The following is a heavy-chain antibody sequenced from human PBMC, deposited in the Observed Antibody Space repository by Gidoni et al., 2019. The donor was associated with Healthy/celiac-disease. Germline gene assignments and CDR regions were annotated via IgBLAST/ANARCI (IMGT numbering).Heavy chain of an antibody. J-gene: IGHJ3*02. CDR1: GFTFSSYS. D-gene: IGHD3-10*01. CDR2: ISSSSSTI. V-gene: IGHV3-48*02. Sequence: EVQLVESGGGLVQPGGSLRLSCAASGFTFSSYSMNWVRQAPGKGLEWVSYISSSSSTIYYADSVKGRFTISRDNAKNSLYLQMNSLRDEDTAVYYCARDGSGSYPNDIAFDIWGQGTMVTVSS. CDR3: ARDGSGSYPNDIAFDI.